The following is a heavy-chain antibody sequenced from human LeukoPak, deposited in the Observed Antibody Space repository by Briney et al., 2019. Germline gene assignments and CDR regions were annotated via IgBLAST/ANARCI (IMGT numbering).Heavy chain of an antibody. CDR3: ARDANPPAVVGWAAVAGTFYCYSGMDV. J-gene: IGHJ6*02. D-gene: IGHD6-19*01. Sequence: PGGSLSHSCAASGFTFSSYSVNWVRQAPGKGLEWVSSISSSSSYIYYADSAKGRFTISRDNAKNSLYLQMNSRRAQGKVVLCCARDANPPAVVGWAAVAGTFYCYSGMDVWGQGTTVSVS. CDR2: ISSSSSYI. V-gene: IGHV3-21*01. CDR1: GFTFSSYS.